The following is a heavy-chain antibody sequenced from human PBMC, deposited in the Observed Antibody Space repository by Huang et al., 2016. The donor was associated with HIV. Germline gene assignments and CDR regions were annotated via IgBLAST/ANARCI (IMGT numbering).Heavy chain of an antibody. CDR1: GFTFSSSA. J-gene: IGHJ5*02. Sequence: EVQLLESGGGLVQPGGSLRLSCAASGFTFSSSAMSWVRQAPGKGVEWVSTISGRDAGTYYADSVKGRFTISRDKSKNTLYLQMNSLRAEDTAIYYCAKDGYYDSSGYSNWFDPWGQGTLVTVSS. V-gene: IGHV3-23*01. CDR3: AKDGYYDSSGYSNWFDP. D-gene: IGHD3-22*01. CDR2: ISGRDAGT.